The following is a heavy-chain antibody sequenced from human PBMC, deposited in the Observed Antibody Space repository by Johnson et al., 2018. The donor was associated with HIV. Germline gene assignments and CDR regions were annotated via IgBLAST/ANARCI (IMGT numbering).Heavy chain of an antibody. D-gene: IGHD2-2*01. V-gene: IGHV3-74*01. J-gene: IGHJ3*02. CDR1: GFTFSSYA. Sequence: VQLVESGGGVVQPGRSLRLSCAASGFTFSSYAMHWVRQAPGKGLMWVSRINSDGSSTTYADSVKGRFTISRDNSKNTLYLQMNSLRAEDTAVYYCARDLEDIVVVPAAIGAFDIWGQGTMVTVSS. CDR2: INSDGSST. CDR3: ARDLEDIVVVPAAIGAFDI.